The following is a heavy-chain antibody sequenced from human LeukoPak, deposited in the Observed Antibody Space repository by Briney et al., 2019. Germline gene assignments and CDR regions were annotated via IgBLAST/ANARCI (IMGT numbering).Heavy chain of an antibody. V-gene: IGHV3-64*01. CDR3: AREVTMVRGVMEGRWFDP. CDR1: GFSVSSNY. J-gene: IGHJ5*02. CDR2: ISSNGGST. D-gene: IGHD3-10*01. Sequence: SGGSPRLSCAASGFSVSSNYISWVRQAPGKGLEYVSAISSNGGSTYYANSVKGRFTISRDNSKNTLYLQMGSLRAEDMAVYYCAREVTMVRGVMEGRWFDPWGQGTLVTVSS.